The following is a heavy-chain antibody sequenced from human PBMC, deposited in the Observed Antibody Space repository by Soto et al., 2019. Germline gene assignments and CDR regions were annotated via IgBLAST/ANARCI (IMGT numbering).Heavy chain of an antibody. Sequence: GSLRLSCAASGFTFSSYWMSWVRQAPGKGLEWVANIKQDGSEKYYVDSVKGRFTISRDNAKNSMYLQMNSLRAEDTAVYYCAREGHRFAFDIWGQGTMVTVSS. J-gene: IGHJ3*02. CDR2: IKQDGSEK. CDR3: AREGHRFAFDI. D-gene: IGHD3-10*01. CDR1: GFTFSSYW. V-gene: IGHV3-7*01.